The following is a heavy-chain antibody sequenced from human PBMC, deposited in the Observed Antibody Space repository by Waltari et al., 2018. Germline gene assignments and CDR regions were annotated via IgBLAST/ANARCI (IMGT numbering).Heavy chain of an antibody. V-gene: IGHV3-15*01. Sequence: EVQLVESGGGLARPGECLRLSCAASGFPFSIAWLIWVRQGPGKGLEWVGRIRSKTDGGTTDYAAPVRGRFTISRDDSKNTLSLQMDSLKAEDTAVYYCAYRYSDNGKWGQGTLVTVSS. D-gene: IGHD5-12*01. CDR2: IRSKTDGGTT. J-gene: IGHJ4*02. CDR3: AYRYSDNGK. CDR1: GFPFSIAW.